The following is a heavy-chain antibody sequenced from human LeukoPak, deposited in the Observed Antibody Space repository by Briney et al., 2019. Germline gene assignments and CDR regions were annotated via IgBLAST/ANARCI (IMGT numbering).Heavy chain of an antibody. CDR1: GGSFSGYY. CDR3: AGRTTVTTCFDY. CDR2: INHSGST. J-gene: IGHJ4*02. V-gene: IGHV4-34*01. D-gene: IGHD4-17*01. Sequence: SETLSLTCAVYGGSFSGYYWSWIRQPPGKGLEWIGEINHSGSTNYNPSLKSRVTISVDTSKNRFSLKLSSVTAADTAVYYCAGRTTVTTCFDYWGQGTLVTVSS.